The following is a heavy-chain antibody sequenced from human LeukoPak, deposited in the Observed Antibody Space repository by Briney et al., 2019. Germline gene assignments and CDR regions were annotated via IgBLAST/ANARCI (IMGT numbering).Heavy chain of an antibody. Sequence: GASVKVSCKASGYTFTTYGINWVRQAPGQGLEWMGWISAYNGNTNYAQKLQGRVTMTTDTSTSTAYMELRSLRSDDMAVYYCARSYGDYARSYYYYYGMDVWGQGTTVTVPS. CDR2: ISAYNGNT. CDR1: GYTFTTYG. CDR3: ARSYGDYARSYYYYYGMDV. D-gene: IGHD4-17*01. J-gene: IGHJ6*02. V-gene: IGHV1-18*03.